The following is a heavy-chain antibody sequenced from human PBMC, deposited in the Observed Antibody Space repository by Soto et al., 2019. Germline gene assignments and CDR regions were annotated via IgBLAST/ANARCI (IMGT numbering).Heavy chain of an antibody. CDR3: ARGSTMVRGVIGSPRSPQDFDY. V-gene: IGHV3-21*01. Sequence: GGSLRLSCAASGFTFSSYSMNWVRQAPGKGLEWVSSISSSSSYIYYADSVKGRFTISRDNAKNSLYLQMNSLRAEDTAVYYCARGSTMVRGVIGSPRSPQDFDYWGQGTLVTVSS. D-gene: IGHD3-10*01. CDR1: GFTFSSYS. CDR2: ISSSSSYI. J-gene: IGHJ4*02.